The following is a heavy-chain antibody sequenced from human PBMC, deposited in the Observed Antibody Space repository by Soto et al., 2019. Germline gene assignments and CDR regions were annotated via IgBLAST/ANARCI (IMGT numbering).Heavy chain of an antibody. Sequence: EVQLVETGGGLIQPGGSLRLSCLASGFTVSSNYMSWVRQAPGKGLEWVSVIYSGGSTYYADSVKGRFTISRDNSKNTLYLQMNSLRAEDTAVYYCARDDPRYYFDYWGQGTLVTVSS. CDR2: IYSGGST. V-gene: IGHV3-53*02. CDR1: GFTVSSNY. J-gene: IGHJ4*02. CDR3: ARDDPRYYFDY.